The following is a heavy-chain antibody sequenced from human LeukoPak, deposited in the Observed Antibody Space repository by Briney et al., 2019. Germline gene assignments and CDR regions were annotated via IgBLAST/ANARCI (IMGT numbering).Heavy chain of an antibody. CDR3: ARDLFLNWNYVG. Sequence: QTGGSLRLSCAASGFTFNNYWMHWVRQVPGKGLVWVSRINSDGSSTDYADSAKGRFTISRDNAKNSLYLQMNSLRAEDTAVYYCARDLFLNWNYVGWGQGTLVTVSS. V-gene: IGHV3-74*01. J-gene: IGHJ4*02. D-gene: IGHD1-7*01. CDR2: INSDGSST. CDR1: GFTFNNYW.